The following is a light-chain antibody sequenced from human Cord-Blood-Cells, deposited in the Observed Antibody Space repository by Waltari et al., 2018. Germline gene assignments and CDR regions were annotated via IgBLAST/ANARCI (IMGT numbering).Light chain of an antibody. Sequence: QSALTQPPSASGSPGQSVSISCPGTSSDVGGYTYVSWYQQHPGKAPTLMVYEVSKRPSGVPDRFSGSKSGNTASLTVSGLQAEDEADYYCSSYAGSNNFVVFGGGTKLTVL. J-gene: IGLJ2*01. CDR2: EVS. V-gene: IGLV2-8*01. CDR3: SSYAGSNNFVV. CDR1: SSDVGGYTY.